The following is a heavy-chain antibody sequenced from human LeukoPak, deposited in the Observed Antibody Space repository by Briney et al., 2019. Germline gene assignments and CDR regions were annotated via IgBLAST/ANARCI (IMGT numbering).Heavy chain of an antibody. D-gene: IGHD5-12*01. J-gene: IGHJ4*02. Sequence: SETPSLTCTVSGGSISSYYWSWIRQPPGKGLEWIGYIYYSGSTNYNPSLKSRVTISVDTSKNQFSLKLSSVTAADTAVYYCARDGSHYFDYWGQGTLVTVSS. CDR1: GGSISSYY. V-gene: IGHV4-59*01. CDR3: ARDGSHYFDY. CDR2: IYYSGST.